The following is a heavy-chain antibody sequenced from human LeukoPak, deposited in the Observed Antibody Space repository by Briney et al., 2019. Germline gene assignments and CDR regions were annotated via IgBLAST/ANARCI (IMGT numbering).Heavy chain of an antibody. CDR1: GYTFTGYY. V-gene: IGHV1-2*02. CDR2: INPNSGGT. J-gene: IGHJ4*02. Sequence: ASVKVSCKASGYTFTGYYMHWVRQAPGQGLEWMGWINPNSGGTNYAQKFQGRVTMTRDTSISTAYMELSRLRSDDTAVYYCAKSPGSSWDYYFDYWGQGTLVTVSS. D-gene: IGHD6-13*01. CDR3: AKSPGSSWDYYFDY.